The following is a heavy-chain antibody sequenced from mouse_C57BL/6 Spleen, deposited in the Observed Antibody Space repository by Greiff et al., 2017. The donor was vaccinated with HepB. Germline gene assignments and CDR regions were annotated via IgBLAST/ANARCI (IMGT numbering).Heavy chain of an antibody. CDR1: GFTFSDYG. V-gene: IGHV5-17*01. J-gene: IGHJ1*03. CDR2: ISSGSSTI. D-gene: IGHD2-5*01. CDR3: AREKAYYSNGDV. Sequence: EVHLVESGGGLVKPGGSLKLSCAAPGFTFSDYGMHWVRQAPEKGLEWVAYISSGSSTIYYADTVKGRFTISRDNAKNTLFLQMTSLRSEDTAMYYCAREKAYYSNGDVWGTGTTVTVSS.